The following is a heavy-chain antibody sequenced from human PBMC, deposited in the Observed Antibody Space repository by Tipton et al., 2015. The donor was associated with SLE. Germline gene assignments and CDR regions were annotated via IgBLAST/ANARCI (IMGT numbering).Heavy chain of an antibody. CDR2: IYYSGRS. CDR1: GRSFIGSY. Sequence: TLSLTCAVYGRSFIGSYWTWIRQPPGKGLEWIGSIYYSGRSYYNPSLKSRVTISLDTSRTQFSLKVTSVTAADTAVYYCARRPANNSQFDDWGQGMLVTVSS. D-gene: IGHD2-15*01. CDR3: ARRPANNSQFDD. J-gene: IGHJ4*02. V-gene: IGHV4-34*01.